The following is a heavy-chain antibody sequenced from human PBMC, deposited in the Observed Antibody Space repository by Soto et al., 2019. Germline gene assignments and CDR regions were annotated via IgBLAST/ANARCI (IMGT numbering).Heavy chain of an antibody. J-gene: IGHJ4*02. D-gene: IGHD2-21*01. V-gene: IGHV1-3*01. CDR1: GYTFTTYA. CDR3: CVTVIAEYDH. Sequence: ASVKVSCKASGYTFTTYAIHWVRQAPGQSPEWMGWINADNGDTKYSQKFQGRVTITRDTSASTAYMALSSLRSDDTAVYHCCVTVIAEYDHWGQGTQVTVSS. CDR2: INADNGDT.